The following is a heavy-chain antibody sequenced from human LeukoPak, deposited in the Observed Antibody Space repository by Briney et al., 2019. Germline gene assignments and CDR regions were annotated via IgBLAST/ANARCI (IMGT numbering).Heavy chain of an antibody. CDR3: ARLGAVYYYYMDV. CDR2: INHSGST. D-gene: IGHD3-16*01. J-gene: IGHJ6*03. CDR1: GGSFSGYY. Sequence: SETLSLTCAVYGGSFSGYYWSWIRQPPGKGLEWIGEINHSGSTNYNPSLKSRVTISVDTSKNQFSLKLSSVTAADTAVYYYARLGAVYYYYMDVWGKGTTVTVSS. V-gene: IGHV4-34*01.